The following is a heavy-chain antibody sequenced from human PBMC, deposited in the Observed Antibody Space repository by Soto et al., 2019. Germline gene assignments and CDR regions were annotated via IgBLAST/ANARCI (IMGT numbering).Heavy chain of an antibody. D-gene: IGHD7-27*01. CDR2: IYWDDDK. J-gene: IGHJ5*02. CDR1: GFSLSTHGVA. CDR3: AYRLPHNMNWESGWFDP. V-gene: IGHV2-5*02. Sequence: QITLKESGPTLVKPTQTLTLTCTFSGFSLSTHGVAVGWIRQPPGKALECLAIIYWDDDKRYNPSLKNRLTITMDTSKNQVVLTMTNVDPVDTATYRCAYRLPHNMNWESGWFDPWGQGTLVTVSS.